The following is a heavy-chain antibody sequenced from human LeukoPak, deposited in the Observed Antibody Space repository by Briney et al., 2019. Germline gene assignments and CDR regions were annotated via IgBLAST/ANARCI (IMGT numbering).Heavy chain of an antibody. D-gene: IGHD2-15*01. CDR2: ISYDGSNK. J-gene: IGHJ1*01. Sequence: GGSLRLSCAASGFTFSSYGMHWVRQAPGKGLEWVAVISYDGSNKYYADSVKGRFTISRDNSKNTLYLQMNSLRAEDTAVYYCESSEVGAATGGYFHHWGQGTLVTVSS. V-gene: IGHV3-30*03. CDR3: ESSEVGAATGGYFHH. CDR1: GFTFSSYG.